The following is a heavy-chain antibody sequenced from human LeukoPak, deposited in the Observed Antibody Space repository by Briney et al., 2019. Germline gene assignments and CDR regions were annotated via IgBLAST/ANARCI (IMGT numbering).Heavy chain of an antibody. Sequence: PGRSLRLSCAASGFTFSSYAMHWVRQAPGKGLEWVAVISYDGSNKYYADSVKGRFTISRDNSKNTLYLQMNSLRAEDTAVYYCAKDDCSGGSCYSDYWGQGTLVTVSS. CDR2: ISYDGSNK. J-gene: IGHJ4*02. V-gene: IGHV3-30-3*01. CDR3: AKDDCSGGSCYSDY. CDR1: GFTFSSYA. D-gene: IGHD2-15*01.